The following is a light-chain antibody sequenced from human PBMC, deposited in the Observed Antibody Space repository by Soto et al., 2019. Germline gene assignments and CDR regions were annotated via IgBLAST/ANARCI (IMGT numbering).Light chain of an antibody. CDR3: QQRSNWPIT. J-gene: IGKJ5*01. CDR2: DAS. V-gene: IGKV3-15*01. CDR1: QSISSN. Sequence: ETVMTQSPATLSVSPGERATLSCRASQSISSNLAWFQQKPGQAPRLLIYDASTMATGIPARFSGSGSGTDFTLTISSLEPEDFAVYYCQQRSNWPITFGQGTRREIK.